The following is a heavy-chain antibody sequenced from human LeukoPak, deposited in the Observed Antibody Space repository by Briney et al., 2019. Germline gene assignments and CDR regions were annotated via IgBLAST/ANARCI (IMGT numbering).Heavy chain of an antibody. J-gene: IGHJ4*02. CDR1: GFTFSIYS. D-gene: IGHD2-2*01. CDR3: ARSGGCSSTSCSPNFDY. CDR2: ISSSSSYI. Sequence: GGSLRLSCAASGFTFSIYSMNWVRQAPGKGLEWVSSISSSSSYIYYADSVKGRFTISRDNAKNSLYLQMNSLRAEDTAVYYCARSGGCSSTSCSPNFDYWGQGTLVTVSS. V-gene: IGHV3-21*01.